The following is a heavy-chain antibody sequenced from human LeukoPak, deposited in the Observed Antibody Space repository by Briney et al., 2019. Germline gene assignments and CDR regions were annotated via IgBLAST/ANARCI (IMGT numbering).Heavy chain of an antibody. CDR1: GYTFTSYG. V-gene: IGHV1-18*01. CDR3: ARDFMVTTVAYYYYYGMDV. Sequence: ASVKVSCKASGYTFTSYGISWVRQAPGQGLEWMGWISAYNGNTNYAQKLQGRVTMTTDTSTSTAYMELRSLRSDDTAVYYCARDFMVTTVAYYYYYGMDVWGQGTTVTVSS. J-gene: IGHJ6*02. D-gene: IGHD4-11*01. CDR2: ISAYNGNT.